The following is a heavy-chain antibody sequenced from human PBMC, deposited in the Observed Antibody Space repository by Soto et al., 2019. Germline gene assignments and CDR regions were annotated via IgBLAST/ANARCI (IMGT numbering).Heavy chain of an antibody. J-gene: IGHJ3*02. CDR3: ARDRADIVVVVAATLDAFDI. CDR1: GYTFTSYG. CDR2: ISAYNGNT. V-gene: IGHV1-18*01. Sequence: QVQLVQSGAEVKKPGASVKVSCKASGYTFTSYGISWVRQAPGQGLEWMGWISAYNGNTNYAQKLQGRVTITTDTSTSTAYMELRSLRSDDTAVYYCARDRADIVVVVAATLDAFDIWGQGTMVTVSS. D-gene: IGHD2-15*01.